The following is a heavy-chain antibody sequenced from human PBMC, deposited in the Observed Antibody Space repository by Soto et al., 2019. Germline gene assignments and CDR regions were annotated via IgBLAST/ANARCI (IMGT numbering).Heavy chain of an antibody. CDR2: IYYSLVT. V-gene: IGHV4-30-4*01. D-gene: IGHD3-22*01. CDR1: GGSINIDTDY. Sequence: NPSETLSLTCSVSGGSINIDTDYWCLLRQTPSRGLEGIGYIYYSLVTHYNPSLNRRVTISIDTSKNQFPLSLTSVVAADTAVYYCVREIVDSLDSSGYPDHWGQGTLVTVCS. CDR3: VREIVDSLDSSGYPDH. J-gene: IGHJ4*02.